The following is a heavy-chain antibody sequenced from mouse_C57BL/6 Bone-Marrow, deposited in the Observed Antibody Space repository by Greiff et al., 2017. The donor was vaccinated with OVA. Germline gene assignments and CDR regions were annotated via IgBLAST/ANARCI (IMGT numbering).Heavy chain of an antibody. CDR3: TRPYDSYAMDY. Sequence: VQRVESGAELVRPGASVTLSCKASGYTFTDYEMHWVKQTPVHGLEWIGAIDPETGGTAYNQKFKGKAILTADKSSSTAYMELRSLTSEDSAVYYCTRPYDSYAMDYWGQGTSVTVSS. D-gene: IGHD6-5*01. V-gene: IGHV1-15*01. CDR1: GYTFTDYE. J-gene: IGHJ4*01. CDR2: IDPETGGT.